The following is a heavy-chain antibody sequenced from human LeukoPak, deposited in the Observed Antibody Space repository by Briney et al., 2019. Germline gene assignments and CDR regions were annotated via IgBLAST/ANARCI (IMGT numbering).Heavy chain of an antibody. J-gene: IGHJ4*02. CDR2: IYYSGST. CDR3: ARHLYSSSWTGIDY. D-gene: IGHD6-13*01. CDR1: GGSISSYY. V-gene: IGHV4-59*08. Sequence: SETLSLTCTVSGGSISSYYWSWIRQPPGKGLEWIGYIYYSGSTNYNPSLKSRVTISVDTSKNQFSLKLSSVTAADTAVYYCARHLYSSSWTGIDYWGQGTLVTVSS.